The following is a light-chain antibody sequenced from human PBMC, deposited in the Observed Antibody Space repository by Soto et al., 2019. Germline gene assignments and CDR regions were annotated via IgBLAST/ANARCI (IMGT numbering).Light chain of an antibody. Sequence: TQSPATLSSFPGDRVTLSCRASQYINTRLAWYQQKPGKAPKLLIYKASTLKSGVPSRFSGSGSGTEFTLTISSLQPDDLATYYCQHYNSYSEAFGQGTKVDIK. CDR1: QYINTR. CDR3: QHYNSYSEA. V-gene: IGKV1-5*03. CDR2: KAS. J-gene: IGKJ1*01.